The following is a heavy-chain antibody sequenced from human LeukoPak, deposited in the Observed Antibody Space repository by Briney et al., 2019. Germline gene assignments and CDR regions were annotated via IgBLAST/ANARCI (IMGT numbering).Heavy chain of an antibody. V-gene: IGHV3-15*01. CDR3: TTDHFN. CDR1: GFTYTDAW. Sequence: GGSLRLSCAASGFTYTDAWLGWARQAPGRGLEWVARVKSKARGGTIDYAAPVKGRFTIARDDSKDTVDLQMNSLKTEDTAVYSCTTDHFNWGRGTLVTVSS. J-gene: IGHJ4*02. CDR2: VKSKARGGTI.